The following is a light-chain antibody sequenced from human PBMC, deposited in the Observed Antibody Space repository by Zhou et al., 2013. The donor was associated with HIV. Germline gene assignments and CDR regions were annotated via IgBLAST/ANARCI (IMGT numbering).Light chain of an antibody. Sequence: DIQMTQSPSIVSASVGDRVTITCRASQSISSWLAWYQQKPGKVPKLLIYTASTLQNRGPDSRFSGSGFGTEFYLTISSLQPDDLATYFCQQYNSYPRTFGPGT. V-gene: IGKV1-5*03. CDR1: QSISSW. CDR2: TAS. CDR3: QQYNSYPRT. J-gene: IGKJ1*01.